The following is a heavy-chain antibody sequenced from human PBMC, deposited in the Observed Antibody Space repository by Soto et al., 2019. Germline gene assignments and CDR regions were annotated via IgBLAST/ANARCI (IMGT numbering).Heavy chain of an antibody. CDR2: IYSTGPT. CDR3: ARAFGGSYDY. D-gene: IGHD3-10*01. CDR1: GFTVSSYY. V-gene: IGHV3-53*01. J-gene: IGHJ4*02. Sequence: SGGSLRLSCAASGFTVSSYYMSWVRQVPEKGLEWVSVIYSTGPTFYADSVRGRFTISRDNSKNTLYLQMNSLRVEDTAVYYCARAFGGSYDYWGQGTLVTVS.